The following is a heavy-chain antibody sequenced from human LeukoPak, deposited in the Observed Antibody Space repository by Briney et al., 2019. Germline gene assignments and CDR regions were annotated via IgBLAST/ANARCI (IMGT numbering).Heavy chain of an antibody. J-gene: IGHJ4*02. Sequence: PSETLSLTCTVSGGSISSGGYYWSWIRQHPGKGLEWIGYIYYSGSTYYNPSLKSRATISVDTSKNQFSLKLSSVTAADTAVYYCARVMKQLVLDYWGQGTLVTVSS. D-gene: IGHD6-13*01. CDR1: GGSISSGGYY. CDR3: ARVMKQLVLDY. V-gene: IGHV4-31*03. CDR2: IYYSGST.